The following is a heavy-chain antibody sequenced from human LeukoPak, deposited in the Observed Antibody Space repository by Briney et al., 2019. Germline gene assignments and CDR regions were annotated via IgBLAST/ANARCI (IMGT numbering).Heavy chain of an antibody. D-gene: IGHD7-27*01. V-gene: IGHV1-8*01. CDR3: ARGPPNWGYDY. Sequence: ASVKVSCKASGYTFTSYDFDWVRQATGQRPEWMGWMSPNSGDTGYAQKFQDRVTMTRNTSISTAYMELSSLRSDDTAVYYCARGPPNWGYDYWGPGTLVTVSS. CDR2: MSPNSGDT. CDR1: GYTFTSYD. J-gene: IGHJ4*02.